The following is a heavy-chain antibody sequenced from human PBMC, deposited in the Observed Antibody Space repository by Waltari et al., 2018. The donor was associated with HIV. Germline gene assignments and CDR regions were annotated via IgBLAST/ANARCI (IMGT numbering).Heavy chain of an antibody. V-gene: IGHV3-7*01. CDR2: IKEDGSEE. Sequence: EVQLVESGGDLVQPGGYLRLSCAASGFMLSGDMRSWVPQAPGKGLEWVATIKEDGSEEQYVDSVKGRFTISRDNAKNSVYLQMNSLRAEDTAVYYCARRAYDSSGYGWFDPWGQGTLVTVSS. CDR3: ARRAYDSSGYGWFDP. D-gene: IGHD3-22*01. CDR1: GFMLSGDM. J-gene: IGHJ5*02.